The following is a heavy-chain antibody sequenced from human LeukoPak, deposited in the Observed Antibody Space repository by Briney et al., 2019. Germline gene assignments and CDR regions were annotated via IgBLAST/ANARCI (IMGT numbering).Heavy chain of an antibody. CDR1: GYTFTTYY. Sequence: ASVKLSCRASGYTFTTYYIHWVRQAPGQGLEWMALINPSGGSTHYAQKFQGRVTVTRDTSTSTVYMELTSLRSEDTAVYYCACLPYAFDIWGQGTMVTVSS. J-gene: IGHJ3*02. CDR3: ACLPYAFDI. CDR2: INPSGGST. V-gene: IGHV1-46*01.